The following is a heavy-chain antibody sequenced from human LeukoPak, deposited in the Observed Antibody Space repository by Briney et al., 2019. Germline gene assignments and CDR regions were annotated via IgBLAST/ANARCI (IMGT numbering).Heavy chain of an antibody. V-gene: IGHV3-30*18. J-gene: IGHJ4*02. CDR3: AKGGLLVASFDY. CDR2: ISYDGSNK. CDR1: GFTFSSYG. D-gene: IGHD5-12*01. Sequence: GGSLRLSCAASGFTFSSYGMHWVRQAPGKGLEWVAVISYDGSNKYYADSVKGRFTISRDNSKNTLYLQMNSLRAEDTAVYYCAKGGLLVASFDYWGQGTLVTVSS.